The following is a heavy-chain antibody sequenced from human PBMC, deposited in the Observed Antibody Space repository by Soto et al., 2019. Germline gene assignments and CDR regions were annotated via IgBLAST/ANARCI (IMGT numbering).Heavy chain of an antibody. D-gene: IGHD4-17*01. Sequence: SVKVSCKASGGTFSSYTISWVRQAPGQGLEWMGRIIPILGIANYAQKFQGRVTITADKSTSTAYMELSSLRSEDTAVYYCARDSGDYEAIVYRGQGTLVTVSS. CDR2: IIPILGIA. CDR1: GGTFSSYT. V-gene: IGHV1-69*04. J-gene: IGHJ4*02. CDR3: ARDSGDYEAIVY.